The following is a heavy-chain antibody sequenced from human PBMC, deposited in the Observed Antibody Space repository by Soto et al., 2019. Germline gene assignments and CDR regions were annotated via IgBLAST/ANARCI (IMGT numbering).Heavy chain of an antibody. J-gene: IGHJ4*02. D-gene: IGHD1-1*01. CDR3: AAETGTTGFSDY. Sequence: XXVKVSSRASGFTFTSSAMQWVRQARGQRLEWIGWIVVGSGNTNYAQKFQERVTITRDMSTSTAYMELSSLRSEDTAVYYCAAETGTTGFSDYWGQGTLVTVSS. CDR1: GFTFTSSA. CDR2: IVVGSGNT. V-gene: IGHV1-58*02.